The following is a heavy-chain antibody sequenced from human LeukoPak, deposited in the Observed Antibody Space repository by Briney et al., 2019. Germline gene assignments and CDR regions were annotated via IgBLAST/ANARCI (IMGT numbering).Heavy chain of an antibody. CDR3: ARQAEVAGTRGFDY. Sequence: SETLSLTCSVSGGSISSSSYYWGWIRQPPGMGLEWIGSMYYSGATYYNPSLKNRVSISGDTSKNQFSLRLSSVTAADTAVYYCARQAEVAGTRGFDYWGQGTLVTVSS. D-gene: IGHD6-19*01. CDR1: GGSISSSSYY. CDR2: MYYSGAT. V-gene: IGHV4-39*01. J-gene: IGHJ4*02.